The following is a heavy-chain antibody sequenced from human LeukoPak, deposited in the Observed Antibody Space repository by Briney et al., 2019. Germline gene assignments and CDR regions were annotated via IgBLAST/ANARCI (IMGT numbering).Heavy chain of an antibody. CDR2: IYYSGST. Sequence: SETLSLTCTVSGGTISSSSYYWGWIRQPPGKGLEWIGSIYYSGSTYYNPSLKSRVTISVDTSKNQFSLKLSSVTAADTAVYYCARFRYSSSRGYWGQGTLVTVSS. CDR3: ARFRYSSSRGY. D-gene: IGHD6-6*01. CDR1: GGTISSSSYY. J-gene: IGHJ4*02. V-gene: IGHV4-39*01.